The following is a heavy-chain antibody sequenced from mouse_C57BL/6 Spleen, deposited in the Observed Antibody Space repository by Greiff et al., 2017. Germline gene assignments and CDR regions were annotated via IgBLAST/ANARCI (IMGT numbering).Heavy chain of an antibody. D-gene: IGHD1-1*01. CDR3: ARGTTVVGRGYAMDY. CDR1: GYTFTSYW. CDR2: IDPSDSET. Sequence: QVQLQQPGAELVRPGSSVKLSCKASGYTFTSYWMHWVKQRPIQGLEWIGNIDPSDSETHYNQKFKDKATLTVDKSSSTAYMQLSSLTSEDSAVYYCARGTTVVGRGYAMDYWGQGTSVTVSS. J-gene: IGHJ4*01. V-gene: IGHV1-52*01.